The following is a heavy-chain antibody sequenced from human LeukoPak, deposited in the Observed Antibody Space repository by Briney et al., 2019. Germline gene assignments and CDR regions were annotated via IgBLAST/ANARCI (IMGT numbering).Heavy chain of an antibody. J-gene: IGHJ4*02. D-gene: IGHD3-10*01. Sequence: PSETLSLTCAVYGGSFSGYYWSWIRQPPGKGLEWIGEINHSGSTNYNPSLKSRVTISVDTSKNRFSLKLSSVTAADAAVYYCARGRRGSGKGFFDYWGQGTLVTVSS. V-gene: IGHV4-34*01. CDR3: ARGRRGSGKGFFDY. CDR2: INHSGST. CDR1: GGSFSGYY.